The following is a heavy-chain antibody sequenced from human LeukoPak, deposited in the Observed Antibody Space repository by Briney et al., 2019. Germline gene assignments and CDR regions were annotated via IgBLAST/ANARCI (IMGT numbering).Heavy chain of an antibody. Sequence: SVKVSCKASGGTFSSYAISWVRQAPGQGLEWMGGIIPIFGTANYAQKLQGRVTITTDESTSTAYMELSSLRSEDTAVYYCARGTDILTGYDYWGQGTLVTVSS. J-gene: IGHJ4*02. D-gene: IGHD3-9*01. CDR1: GGTFSSYA. V-gene: IGHV1-69*05. CDR3: ARGTDILTGYDY. CDR2: IIPIFGTA.